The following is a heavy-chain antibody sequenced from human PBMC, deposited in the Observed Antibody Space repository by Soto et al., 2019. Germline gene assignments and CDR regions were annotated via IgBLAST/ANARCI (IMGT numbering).Heavy chain of an antibody. CDR1: GFTFSSYG. D-gene: IGHD3-10*01. J-gene: IGHJ4*02. V-gene: IGHV3-33*01. Sequence: GGSLRLSCAASGFTFSSYGMHWVRQAPGKGLEWVAVIWYDGSNKYYADSVKGRFTISRDNSKNTLYLQMNSLRAEDTAVYYCARDPSTVMVRGDFDYWGPGTLGTVSS. CDR3: ARDPSTVMVRGDFDY. CDR2: IWYDGSNK.